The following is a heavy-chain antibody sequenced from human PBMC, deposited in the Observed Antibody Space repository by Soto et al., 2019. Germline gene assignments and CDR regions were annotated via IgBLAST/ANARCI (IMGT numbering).Heavy chain of an antibody. J-gene: IGHJ1*01. CDR1: GFTFRSYV. D-gene: IGHD3-16*01. V-gene: IGHV3-30*19. CDR3: ARWGTAGGLDV. CDR2: TSYDGSDK. Sequence: QVQLVESGGGVVQPGTSLRVSCVGSGFTFRSYVIHWVRQAPGKGLEWVALTSYDGSDKYYGDSVRGRFTISRDNSSNTGDLQMDSLRLEDTALYSCARWGTAGGLDVWGQGTLFSVSS.